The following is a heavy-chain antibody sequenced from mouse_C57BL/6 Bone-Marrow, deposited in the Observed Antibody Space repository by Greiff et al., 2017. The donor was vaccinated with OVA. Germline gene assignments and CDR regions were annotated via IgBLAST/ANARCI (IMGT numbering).Heavy chain of an antibody. Sequence: QVQLQQSGAELVRPGTSVKLSCKASGYTFTSYWMHWVKQRPGQCLEWIGVIDPSDSYTNYNQKFKGKATLTVDTSSSTAYMQLGSLTSEDSAVYYCARTGVWFAYWGQGTLVTVSA. CDR3: ARTGVWFAY. V-gene: IGHV1-59*01. D-gene: IGHD4-1*01. CDR1: GYTFTSYW. CDR2: IDPSDSYT. J-gene: IGHJ3*01.